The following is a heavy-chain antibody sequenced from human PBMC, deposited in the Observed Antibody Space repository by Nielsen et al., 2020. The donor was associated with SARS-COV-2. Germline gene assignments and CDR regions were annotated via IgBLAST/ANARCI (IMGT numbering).Heavy chain of an antibody. Sequence: WLRQPPGKGLEWVAVIWYDGSNKYYADSVKGRFTISRDNSKNTLYLQMDSLRAEDTAVYYCARDGPLDGDYNYYYYGMDVWGQGTTVTVSS. D-gene: IGHD4-17*01. CDR2: IWYDGSNK. V-gene: IGHV3-33*01. J-gene: IGHJ6*02. CDR3: ARDGPLDGDYNYYYYGMDV.